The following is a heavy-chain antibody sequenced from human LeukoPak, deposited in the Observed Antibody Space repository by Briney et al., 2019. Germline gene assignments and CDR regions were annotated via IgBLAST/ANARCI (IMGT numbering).Heavy chain of an antibody. D-gene: IGHD3-22*01. CDR3: AKGHYYDSSGRLLGGDY. J-gene: IGHJ4*02. Sequence: GGSLRLSCAASGFTFSSYGMHWVRQAPGKGLEWVAVISYDGSNKYYADSVKGRFTISRDNSKNTLYLQMNSPRAEDTAVYYCAKGHYYDSSGRLLGGDYWGQGTLVTVSS. CDR1: GFTFSSYG. CDR2: ISYDGSNK. V-gene: IGHV3-30*18.